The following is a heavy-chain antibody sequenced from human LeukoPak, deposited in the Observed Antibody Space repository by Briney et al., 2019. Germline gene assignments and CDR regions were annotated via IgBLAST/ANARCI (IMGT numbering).Heavy chain of an antibody. CDR1: GGSISSYY. D-gene: IGHD2-2*01. CDR2: IYYSGST. J-gene: IGHJ4*02. CDR3: ARTTSSMESFGY. Sequence: SETLSLTCTVSGGSISSYYWSWIRQPPGKGLEWIGYIYYSGSTNYNPSLKNRVTISVDTSKNQFSLKLSSVTAADTAVYYCARTTSSMESFGYWGQGTLVTVSS. V-gene: IGHV4-59*01.